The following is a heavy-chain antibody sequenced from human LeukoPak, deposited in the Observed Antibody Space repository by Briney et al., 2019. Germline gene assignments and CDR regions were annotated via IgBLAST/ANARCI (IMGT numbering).Heavy chain of an antibody. J-gene: IGHJ4*02. Sequence: PGGSLRLSCAASGFTIRRNYIHWVRQAPGRGLEWVAHIESDGTTYYAGIVKGRFTVSKDNSRNTVFLQMNSLRVEDTAVYYCTKEFGAFDLWGQGTLLIVSS. D-gene: IGHD3-10*01. CDR2: IESDGTT. CDR1: GFTIRRNY. CDR3: TKEFGAFDL. V-gene: IGHV3-66*01.